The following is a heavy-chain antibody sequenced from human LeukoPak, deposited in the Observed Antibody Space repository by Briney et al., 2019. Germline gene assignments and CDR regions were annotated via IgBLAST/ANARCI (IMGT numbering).Heavy chain of an antibody. CDR1: GFTFSSYS. Sequence: GGSLRLSCVASGFTFSSYSMNWVRQAPGKGLEWVSSISSSSSYIYYADSVKGRFTISRDNAKNSLYLQMNSLRAEDTAVYYCARQVVPALDAFDIWGQGTMVTVSS. V-gene: IGHV3-21*01. CDR2: ISSSSSYI. CDR3: ARQVVPALDAFDI. D-gene: IGHD2-2*01. J-gene: IGHJ3*02.